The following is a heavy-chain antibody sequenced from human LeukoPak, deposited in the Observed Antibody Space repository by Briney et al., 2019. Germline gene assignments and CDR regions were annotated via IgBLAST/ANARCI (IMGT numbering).Heavy chain of an antibody. V-gene: IGHV4-59*01. Sequence: SETLSLTCTVSGGSISSYYWSWIRQPPRKGLEWIGYIYYSGSTNYNPSLKSRVTISVDTSKNQFSLKLSSVTAADTAVYYCARDLYSSSWYDSENWFDPWGQGTLVTVSS. D-gene: IGHD6-13*01. CDR3: ARDLYSSSWYDSENWFDP. CDR2: IYYSGST. CDR1: GGSISSYY. J-gene: IGHJ5*02.